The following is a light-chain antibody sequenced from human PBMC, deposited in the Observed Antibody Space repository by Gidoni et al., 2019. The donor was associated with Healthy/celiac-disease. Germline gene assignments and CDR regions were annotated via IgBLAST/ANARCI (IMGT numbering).Light chain of an antibody. CDR3: QAWDSSTAFWV. Sequence: SYELTQPPSVSVSPGQTASITCAGDELGDKYACWYQQKPGQSPVLVIYQDSKRPSGIPERFSGSNSGNTATLTISGTQAMDEADYYCQAWDSSTAFWVFGGGTKLTVL. CDR1: ELGDKY. CDR2: QDS. V-gene: IGLV3-1*01. J-gene: IGLJ3*02.